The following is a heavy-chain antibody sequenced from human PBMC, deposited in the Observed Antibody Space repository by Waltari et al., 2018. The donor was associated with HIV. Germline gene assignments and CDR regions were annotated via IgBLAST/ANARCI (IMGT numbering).Heavy chain of an antibody. Sequence: EVQLVESGGGLVQPGGSLRLSCAASGFTFSSYSMNWVRQAPGRGLEWLSCITRDGRAKVYADSVKGRFTISRDNAKNSLYLEMNSLRDEDTAVYYCARDDQWAFDYWGQGTLVIVSS. CDR3: ARDDQWAFDY. CDR2: ITRDGRAK. J-gene: IGHJ4*02. V-gene: IGHV3-48*02. D-gene: IGHD1-26*01. CDR1: GFTFSSYS.